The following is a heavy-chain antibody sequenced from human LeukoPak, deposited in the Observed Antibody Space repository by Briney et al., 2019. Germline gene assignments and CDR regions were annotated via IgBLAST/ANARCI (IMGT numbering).Heavy chain of an antibody. CDR1: GFTFSTYA. D-gene: IGHD3-22*01. J-gene: IGHJ4*02. CDR2: ISYDGSNK. V-gene: IGHV3-30*04. Sequence: PGGSLRLSCAASGFTFSTYAMHWVRQAPGKGLEWVAVISYDGSNKFYADSVKGRFTISRDNAKNSLYLQMNSLRAEDTAVYYCARLKKQYYYDSSGYYYFDYWGQGTLVTVSS. CDR3: ARLKKQYYYDSSGYYYFDY.